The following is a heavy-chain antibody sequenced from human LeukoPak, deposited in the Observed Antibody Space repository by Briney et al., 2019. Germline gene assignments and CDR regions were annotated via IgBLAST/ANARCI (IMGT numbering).Heavy chain of an antibody. J-gene: IGHJ4*02. D-gene: IGHD6-13*01. CDR1: GFTFSSYA. CDR3: ARVEAAPGAGFDY. Sequence: GGSLRLSCTTSGFTFSSYALSWVRQAPGKGLEWVSGIRVSGSTYYPDSVTGRFTISRDDAKNSLYLQLNSLRDEDTAVYYCARVEAAPGAGFDYWGQGTLVTVSS. CDR2: IRVSGST. V-gene: IGHV3-23*01.